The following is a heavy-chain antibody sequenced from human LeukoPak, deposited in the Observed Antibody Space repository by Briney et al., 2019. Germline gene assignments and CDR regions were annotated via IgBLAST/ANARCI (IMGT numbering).Heavy chain of an antibody. CDR2: INPSGGST. Sequence: RASVNVSCKASGYTFTSYYMHWVRQAPGQGLEWMGIINPSGGSTSYAQKFQGRVTITRDTSASTAYMELSSLRSEDTAVYYCARDRITIFGVVITKLDYWGQGTLVTVSS. CDR1: GYTFTSYY. D-gene: IGHD3-3*01. V-gene: IGHV1-46*01. J-gene: IGHJ4*02. CDR3: ARDRITIFGVVITKLDY.